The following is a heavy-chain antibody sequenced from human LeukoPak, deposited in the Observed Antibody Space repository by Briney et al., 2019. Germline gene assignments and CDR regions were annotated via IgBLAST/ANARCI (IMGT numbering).Heavy chain of an antibody. CDR1: GGTFSSYA. V-gene: IGHV1-69*05. D-gene: IGHD5-24*01. CDR3: ARIRDGYNDAYDI. CDR2: IIPIFGTA. Sequence: ASVKVSCKASGGTFSSYAISWVRQAPGQGLEWMGGIIPIFGTANYAQRFQGRVTMTRNTSTSTVYMELSSLRSEDTAVYYCARIRDGYNDAYDIWGQGTMVTVPS. J-gene: IGHJ3*02.